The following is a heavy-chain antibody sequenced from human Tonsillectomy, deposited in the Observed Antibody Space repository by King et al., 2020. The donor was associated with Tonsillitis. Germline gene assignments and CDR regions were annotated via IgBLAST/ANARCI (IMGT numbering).Heavy chain of an antibody. CDR3: ARGVRISAAGPFDP. CDR2: INPNGYTP. D-gene: IGHD6-13*01. Sequence: QLVQSGAEVKKPGASVKVSCKASGYTFTGYYMHWVRQAPGQGLEWMGIINPNGYTPTYAQRFQGRVTMTRDTSTSTVYMELSSLRSEDTAVYYCARGVRISAAGPFDPWGQGTLVTVSS. CDR1: GYTFTGYY. V-gene: IGHV1-46*01. J-gene: IGHJ5*02.